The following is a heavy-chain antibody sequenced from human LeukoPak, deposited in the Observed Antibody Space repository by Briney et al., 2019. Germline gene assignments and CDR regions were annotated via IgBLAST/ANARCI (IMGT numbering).Heavy chain of an antibody. V-gene: IGHV3-23*01. CDR2: ISGSGGST. D-gene: IGHD3-22*01. CDR1: GFTFSSYA. J-gene: IGHJ4*02. Sequence: GGSLRLCCAASGFTFSSYAMSWARQAPGKGLEWVSAISGSGGSTYYADSVKGRFTISRDNSKNTLYLQMNSLRAEDTAVYYCAKHGPYYYDSSGYYPAYFDYWGQGTLVTVSS. CDR3: AKHGPYYYDSSGYYPAYFDY.